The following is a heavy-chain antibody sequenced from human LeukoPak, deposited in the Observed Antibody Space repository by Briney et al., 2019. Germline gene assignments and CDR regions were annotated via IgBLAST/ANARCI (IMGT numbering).Heavy chain of an antibody. CDR3: ARVGAGYIAVAGTY. J-gene: IGHJ4*02. V-gene: IGHV3-21*01. Sequence: PGGSLRLSCAASGFTFSSYSMNWVRQAPGKGLEWVSSISSSSYINYADSVKGRFTISRDNAKNSLYLQMNSLRAEDTAVYYCARVGAGYIAVAGTYWGQGTLVTVSS. D-gene: IGHD6-19*01. CDR1: GFTFSSYS. CDR2: ISSSSYI.